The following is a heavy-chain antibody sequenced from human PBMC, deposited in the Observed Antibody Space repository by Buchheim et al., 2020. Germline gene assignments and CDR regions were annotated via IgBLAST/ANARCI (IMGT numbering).Heavy chain of an antibody. J-gene: IGHJ4*02. V-gene: IGHV1-46*01. Sequence: QVQLVQSGAEVKKPGASVKVSCKASGYTFTSYYMHWVRQAPGQGLEWMGIINPSGGSTSYAQKFQGRVTLTRDTSTSTVYMELSSLRSEDTAVYYCARETTTTVVTAIAFDYWGQGTL. CDR1: GYTFTSYY. CDR3: ARETTTTVVTAIAFDY. CDR2: INPSGGST. D-gene: IGHD2-21*02.